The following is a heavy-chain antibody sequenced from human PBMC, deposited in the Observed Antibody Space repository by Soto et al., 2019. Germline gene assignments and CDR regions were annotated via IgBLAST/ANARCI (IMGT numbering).Heavy chain of an antibody. V-gene: IGHV4-59*08. CDR2: IHHSGST. Sequence: TLSLTCTFSGGSISSDYWSWIRQPPGKGLEWIGNIHHSGSTYYNPSLKSRVTISVDTSKSQFSLSLSSVTAADTAVYYCARRHRLDSDRGGYYYYGLDVWGQGTTVTVSS. CDR1: GGSISSDY. D-gene: IGHD2-15*01. J-gene: IGHJ6*02. CDR3: ARRHRLDSDRGGYYYYGLDV.